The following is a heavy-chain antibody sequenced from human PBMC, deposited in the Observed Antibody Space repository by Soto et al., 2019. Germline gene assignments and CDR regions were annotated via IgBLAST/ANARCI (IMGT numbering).Heavy chain of an antibody. CDR1: GFTFSNYA. D-gene: IGHD5-18*01. CDR2: ISYDGSDK. Sequence: QVHLVESGGGVVQPGRSLRLSCAASGFTFSNYAMHWVRQAPGKGLEWVAVISYDGSDKYNANSVKGRFTISRDNSKNTLYLQMNSLRAEDTAVYYCARDTGPNGYNYYYFGMDVWGQGTTVIVSS. J-gene: IGHJ6*02. V-gene: IGHV3-30-3*01. CDR3: ARDTGPNGYNYYYFGMDV.